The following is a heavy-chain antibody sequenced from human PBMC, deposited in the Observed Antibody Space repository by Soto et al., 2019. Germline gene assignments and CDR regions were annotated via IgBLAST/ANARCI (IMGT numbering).Heavy chain of an antibody. V-gene: IGHV4-59*01. J-gene: IGHJ2*01. CDR2: IYYSGST. D-gene: IGHD3-10*01. Sequence: QVQLQESGPGLVKPSETLSLTCTVSGGSISSYYWSWIRQPPGKGLEWIGYIYYSGSTNYNPSLTSRVTMSVDTSKNQFSLKLSSVTAADTAVYYCARRPHGSGSWYFDLWGRGTLVTVSS. CDR3: ARRPHGSGSWYFDL. CDR1: GGSISSYY.